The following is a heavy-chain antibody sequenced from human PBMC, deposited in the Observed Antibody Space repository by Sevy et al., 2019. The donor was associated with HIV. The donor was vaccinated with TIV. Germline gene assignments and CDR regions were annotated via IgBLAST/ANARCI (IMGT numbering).Heavy chain of an antibody. J-gene: IGHJ4*02. CDR1: GYTFTGYY. V-gene: IGHV1-2*02. CDR3: ARARRYSSSTSCPLGYYFDY. D-gene: IGHD2-2*01. CDR2: MTPNSGGT. Sequence: ASVKVSCKASGYTFTGYYMHWVRQAPGQGLEWMGWMTPNSGGTNYAQKFQGRVTMTRYTSISTAYMELSRLRSDDTAVYYCARARRYSSSTSCPLGYYFDYWGQGTLVTVSS.